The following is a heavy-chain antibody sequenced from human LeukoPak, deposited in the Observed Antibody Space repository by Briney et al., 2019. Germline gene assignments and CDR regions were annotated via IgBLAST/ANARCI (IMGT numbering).Heavy chain of an antibody. CDR3: AKGSVVITGYFDY. J-gene: IGHJ4*02. CDR1: GFTFSSYA. D-gene: IGHD3-22*01. CDR2: ISWNSGSI. V-gene: IGHV3-9*01. Sequence: GGSLRLSCAASGFTFSSYAMSWVRQAPGKGLEWVSGISWNSGSIGYADSVKGRSTISRDNAKNSLYLQMNSLRAEDAALYYCAKGSVVITGYFDYWGQGTLVTVSS.